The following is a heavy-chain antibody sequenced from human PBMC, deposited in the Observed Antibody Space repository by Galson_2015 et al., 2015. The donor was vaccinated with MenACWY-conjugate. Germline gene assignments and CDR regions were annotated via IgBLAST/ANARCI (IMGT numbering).Heavy chain of an antibody. Sequence: SVKVSCKAAGFTFINSAIQWVRRARGQRLEWIGYIVVGSGNTDYAEKFHGRVTITRDISTSTAYMELNSLTSEDTAVYYCAATLKYDILTAYYYWYFDLSGRGTLVTVSS. CDR2: IVVGSGNT. V-gene: IGHV1-58*02. D-gene: IGHD3-9*01. CDR1: GFTFINSA. J-gene: IGHJ2*01. CDR3: AATLKYDILTAYYYWYFDL.